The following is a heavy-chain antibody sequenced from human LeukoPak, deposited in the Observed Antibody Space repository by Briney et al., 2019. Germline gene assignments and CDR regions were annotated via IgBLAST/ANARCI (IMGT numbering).Heavy chain of an antibody. CDR1: GDSIDSYY. CDR2: IYYRGTT. J-gene: IGHJ4*02. Sequence: LETLSLTCTVSGDSIDSYYWSWIRQPPGKGLEWTGYIYYRGTTSYNPFLKSRVTISVDTSKNQFSLKLNSVTAADTAVYYCARLPRYGGYDHFDYWGQGILVIVSS. CDR3: ARLPRYGGYDHFDY. V-gene: IGHV4-59*12. D-gene: IGHD5-12*01.